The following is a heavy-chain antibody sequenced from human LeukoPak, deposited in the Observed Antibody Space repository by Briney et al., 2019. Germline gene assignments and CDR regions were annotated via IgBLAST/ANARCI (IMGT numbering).Heavy chain of an antibody. CDR2: ISAYNGNT. V-gene: IGHV1-18*01. CDR3: ARDLGDGDKVGIDY. CDR1: GYTFTSYG. Sequence: GASVKVSCNASGYTFTSYGISWVRQAPGQGLEWMGWISAYNGNTNYAQRLQGRVTMTTDTSTSTAYMELRSLRSDDTAVYYCARDLGDGDKVGIDYWGQGTLVTVSS. J-gene: IGHJ4*02. D-gene: IGHD2-21*02.